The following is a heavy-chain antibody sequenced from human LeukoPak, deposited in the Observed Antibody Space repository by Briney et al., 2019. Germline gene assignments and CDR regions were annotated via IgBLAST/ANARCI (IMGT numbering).Heavy chain of an antibody. D-gene: IGHD3-10*01. CDR1: GYTFTTYY. V-gene: IGHV1-46*01. Sequence: ASVKVSCKASGYTFTTYYMHWVRQAPGQGLEWMGIIDPSDGGTNYAQKFQGRVTMTRDTSTSTVYMELSSLRSEDTAVYYCASLGSGSSRIIDFDYWGQGTLVTVSS. CDR3: ASLGSGSSRIIDFDY. CDR2: IDPSDGGT. J-gene: IGHJ4*02.